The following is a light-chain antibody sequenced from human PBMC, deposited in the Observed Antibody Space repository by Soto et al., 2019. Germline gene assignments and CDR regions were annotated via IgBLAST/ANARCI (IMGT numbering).Light chain of an antibody. CDR2: DVS. Sequence: HSALTQPASVSGSPGQSITISCTGTSSDVGGFIFVSWYQQHPGRAPKLMIYDVSNRPSGVSNRFSGSKSGNTASLTISGLQADDDADYYCVSYTTSASYVFGTGTKLTVL. CDR3: VSYTTSASYV. V-gene: IGLV2-14*01. J-gene: IGLJ1*01. CDR1: SSDVGGFIF.